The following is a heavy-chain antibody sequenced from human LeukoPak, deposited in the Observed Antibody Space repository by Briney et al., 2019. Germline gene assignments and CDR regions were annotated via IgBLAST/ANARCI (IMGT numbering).Heavy chain of an antibody. Sequence: GGSLRLSCGASGFSLSNFAMSWVRQAPGKGLEWVSAIGFSGNKYYAESVRGRFTISRDTLENTLYLQMNSLRAEDTAIYYCATDTGTADYWGQGTLVTISS. V-gene: IGHV3-23*01. CDR1: GFSLSNFA. CDR3: ATDTGTADY. CDR2: IGFSGNK. J-gene: IGHJ4*02. D-gene: IGHD1-1*01.